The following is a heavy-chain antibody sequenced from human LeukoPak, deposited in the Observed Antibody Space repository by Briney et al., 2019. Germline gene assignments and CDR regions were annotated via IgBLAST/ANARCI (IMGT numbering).Heavy chain of an antibody. V-gene: IGHV4-4*07. CDR2: TSSSGNT. CDR1: GDSISYFY. J-gene: IGHJ6*03. CDR3: ARDETYSSDWQSNHYYYYMDV. D-gene: IGHD6-19*01. Sequence: SETLSLTCSVSGDSISYFYWSWIRQAAGKGLEWIGRTSSSGNTDYNASLKSRVTMSVDTSKNQFSLKVNSVTAADTAVYFCARDETYSSDWQSNHYYYYMDVWGKGTTVTVSS.